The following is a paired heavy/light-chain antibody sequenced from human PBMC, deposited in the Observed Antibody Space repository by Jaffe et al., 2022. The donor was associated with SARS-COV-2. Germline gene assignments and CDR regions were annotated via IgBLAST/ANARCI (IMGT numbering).Light chain of an antibody. J-gene: IGLJ1*01. CDR3: RSLAGTYSYV. V-gene: IGLV2-11*01. Sequence: QSALTQPRSVSGSPGQSVTISCTGTSSDVGGYYSVSWYQQHPGRAPKLIIYDVTKRPSGVPDRFSGSKSGYTASLSISGLQAEDEADYFCRSLAGTYSYVFGTGTKVTVL. CDR2: DVT. CDR1: SSDVGGYYS.
Heavy chain of an antibody. CDR2: FEREIDGT. Sequence: QVQLVQSGAEVKKPGASVKVSCKVSGYPLTKLPIHWVRQAPGKGPEWMGGFEREIDGTIYAQRFQGRVTMTEDTSTDTAYLELSSLTSQDTAVYYCALDVSYPRYTSGWSAIDYWGQGTLVTVSS. D-gene: IGHD6-19*01. V-gene: IGHV1-24*01. CDR3: ALDVSYPRYTSGWSAIDY. CDR1: GYPLTKLP. J-gene: IGHJ4*02.